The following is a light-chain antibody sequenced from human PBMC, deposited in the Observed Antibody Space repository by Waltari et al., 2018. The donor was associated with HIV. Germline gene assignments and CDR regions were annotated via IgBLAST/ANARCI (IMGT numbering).Light chain of an antibody. CDR3: CSYVTTGTWV. CDR1: TSGLGDYDL. J-gene: IGLJ3*02. Sequence: QSALTQPASVSASPGQSITISCPGTTSGLGDYDLVSWYQQRPGKAPKLMIYEVNKWRSGVSNRFSGSKSGITASLTISGRQAEDEADYYCCSYVTTGTWVFGGGTKLTVL. CDR2: EVN. V-gene: IGLV2-23*02.